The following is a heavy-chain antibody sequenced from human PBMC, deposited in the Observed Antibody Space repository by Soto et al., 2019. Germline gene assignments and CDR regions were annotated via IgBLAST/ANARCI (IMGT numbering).Heavy chain of an antibody. CDR1: GGSISSSSYY. D-gene: IGHD3-10*01. Sequence: QLQLQESGPGLVKPSETLSLTCTVSGGSISSSSYYWGWIRQPPGKGLEWIGSIYYSGSTYYNPSLKSRVTISVDTSKNQFSLKLSSVTAADTAVYYCARRYGSGSYSDYWGQGTLVTVSS. CDR3: ARRYGSGSYSDY. J-gene: IGHJ4*02. V-gene: IGHV4-39*01. CDR2: IYYSGST.